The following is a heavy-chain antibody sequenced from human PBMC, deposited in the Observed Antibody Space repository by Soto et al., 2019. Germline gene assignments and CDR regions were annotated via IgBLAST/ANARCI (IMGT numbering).Heavy chain of an antibody. Sequence: QVQLQESGPRLVKPSETLSLTCTISGASISNHYCQWSRQPPGKGLEWIGYSHHTGGSIYNPSLKSPATISLDTSKNQFFLKLTSVTVADTAVYYCATGGGWLTDYWGQGTLVTVSS. V-gene: IGHV4-59*11. D-gene: IGHD6-19*01. CDR1: GASISNHY. CDR2: SHHTGGS. CDR3: ATGGGWLTDY. J-gene: IGHJ4*02.